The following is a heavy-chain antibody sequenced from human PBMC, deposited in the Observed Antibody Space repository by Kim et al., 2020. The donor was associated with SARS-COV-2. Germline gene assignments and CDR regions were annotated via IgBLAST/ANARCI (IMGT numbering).Heavy chain of an antibody. Sequence: YVDSLKGRFTISRDNAKKSVFLQMDSLRGEDTAVYYCVRGVNTAMVTFDFWGQGTLVAVSS. J-gene: IGHJ4*02. D-gene: IGHD5-18*01. CDR3: VRGVNTAMVTFDF. V-gene: IGHV3-7*01.